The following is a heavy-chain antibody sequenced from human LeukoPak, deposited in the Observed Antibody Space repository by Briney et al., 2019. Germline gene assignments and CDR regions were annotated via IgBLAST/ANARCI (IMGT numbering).Heavy chain of an antibody. Sequence: SGTLSLTCDVSGDSIANSIWWSWLRQPPGKGLEWIGEIYHSGSNNYNPSLKSRVTISMDKSKNQFSLKLTSVTAADTAVYYCARGGDLVATPLDFWGQGILVTVSS. CDR1: GDSIANSIW. V-gene: IGHV4-4*02. CDR3: ARGGDLVATPLDF. J-gene: IGHJ4*02. D-gene: IGHD4-23*01. CDR2: IYHSGSN.